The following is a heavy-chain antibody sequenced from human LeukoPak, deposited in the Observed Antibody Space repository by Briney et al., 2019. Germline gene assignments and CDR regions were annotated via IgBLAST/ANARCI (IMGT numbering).Heavy chain of an antibody. J-gene: IGHJ4*02. V-gene: IGHV3-30*02. CDR3: AKGEGGALGIPHPYYFDY. CDR1: GFTFSTYG. CDR2: IRYDGSIK. Sequence: GGSLRLSCAATGFTFSTYGMHWVRQTPGKGLEWVAFIRYDGSIKYYADSVKGRFTISRDNSKNTLYLQINSLTTEDTAVYYCAKGEGGALGIPHPYYFDYWGQGNVVTVSS. D-gene: IGHD3-16*01.